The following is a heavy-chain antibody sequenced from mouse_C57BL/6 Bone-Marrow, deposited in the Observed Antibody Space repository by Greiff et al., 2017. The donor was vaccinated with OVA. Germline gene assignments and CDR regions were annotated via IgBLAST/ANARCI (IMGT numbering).Heavy chain of an antibody. Sequence: EVNVVESGGGLVKPGGSLKLSCAASGFTFSDYGMHWVRQAPEKGLEWVAYISSGSSTIYYADTVKGRFTISRDNAKNTLFLQMTSLRSEDTAMYYCARHDGYYGFAYWGQGTLVTVSA. CDR2: ISSGSSTI. D-gene: IGHD2-3*01. V-gene: IGHV5-17*01. CDR1: GFTFSDYG. CDR3: ARHDGYYGFAY. J-gene: IGHJ3*01.